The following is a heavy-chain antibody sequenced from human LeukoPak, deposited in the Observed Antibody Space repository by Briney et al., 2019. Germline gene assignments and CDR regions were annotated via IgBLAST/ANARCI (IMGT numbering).Heavy chain of an antibody. J-gene: IGHJ4*02. V-gene: IGHV3-53*01. D-gene: IGHD6-13*01. CDR1: GFTVSSNY. CDR2: IYSGDTT. CDR3: ARASSSWWWHFDY. Sequence: GGSLRLSCVASGFTVSSNYMSWVRQAPGKGLEWVSLIYSGDTTHYADSVKGRFTISRDNSKNTVSLQINSLRADDTAVYYCARASSSWWWHFDYWGQGTLVTVSS.